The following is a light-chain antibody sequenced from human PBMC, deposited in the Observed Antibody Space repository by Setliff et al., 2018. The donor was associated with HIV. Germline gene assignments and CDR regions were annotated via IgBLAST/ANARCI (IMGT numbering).Light chain of an antibody. Sequence: QSVLTQPASVSGSPRQSITISCTGTSTDIGGYNYVSRYQQHPGKAPKLLIYEVSNRPSGVSDRFSGSKSANTASLTVSGLQAEDEADYYCSAYAGSNNYGVFGTGTKVTVL. CDR3: SAYAGSNNYGV. J-gene: IGLJ1*01. CDR2: EVS. V-gene: IGLV2-14*01. CDR1: STDIGGYNY.